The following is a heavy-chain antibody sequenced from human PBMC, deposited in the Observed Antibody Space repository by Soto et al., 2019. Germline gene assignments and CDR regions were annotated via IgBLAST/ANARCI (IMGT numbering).Heavy chain of an antibody. CDR3: ARESPSSQWLPTRYFDY. V-gene: IGHV3-48*02. Sequence: EVQLVESGGDLVQPGGSLRLSCAASRFTFSDYSMNWVRQAPGKGLEWVSYISGGGETIYYADSVRGRFTISRDNAKNSLFLQMCSLREEDTAVYYCARESPSSQWLPTRYFDYWGQGTLVTVSA. D-gene: IGHD6-19*01. CDR1: RFTFSDYS. J-gene: IGHJ4*02. CDR2: ISGGGETI.